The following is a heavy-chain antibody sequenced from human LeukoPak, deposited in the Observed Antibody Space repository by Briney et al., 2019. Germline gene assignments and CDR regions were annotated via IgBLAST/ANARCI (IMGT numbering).Heavy chain of an antibody. Sequence: PSETLSLTCAVYGGSFSGYYWSWIRQPPGKGLEWIGEINHSGSTNYNPSLESRVTISVDTSKNQFSLKLSSVTAADTAVYYCAREDRIAPDDYYYGMDVWGQGTTVTVSS. CDR2: INHSGST. CDR3: AREDRIAPDDYYYGMDV. V-gene: IGHV4-34*01. J-gene: IGHJ6*02. CDR1: GGSFSGYY. D-gene: IGHD2-15*01.